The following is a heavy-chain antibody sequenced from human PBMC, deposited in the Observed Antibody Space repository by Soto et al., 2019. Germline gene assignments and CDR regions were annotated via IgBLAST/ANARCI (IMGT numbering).Heavy chain of an antibody. Sequence: GGSLRLSCAGTGFTFSNACMNWVRQAPGKGLEWVGRIKTRPVGGTTDYAAPVKGRLTISRDDSKNTVYLQMNSLKSEDTALYYCTTGGYYFDFWGQGTLVTVSS. V-gene: IGHV3-15*07. CDR1: GFTFSNAC. D-gene: IGHD2-15*01. J-gene: IGHJ4*02. CDR3: TTGGYYFDF. CDR2: IKTRPVGGTT.